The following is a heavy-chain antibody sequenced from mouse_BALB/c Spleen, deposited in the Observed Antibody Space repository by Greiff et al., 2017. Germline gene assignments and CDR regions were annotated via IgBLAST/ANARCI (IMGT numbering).Heavy chain of an antibody. Sequence: VQLQQSGTVLARPGASVKMSCKASGYTFTSYWMHWVKQRPGQGLEWIGAIYPGNSDTSYNQKFKGKAKLTAVTSTSTAYMELSSLTNEDSAVYYCTRGPYYEGFAYWGQGTLVTVSA. CDR3: TRGPYYEGFAY. CDR1: GYTFTSYW. V-gene: IGHV1-5*01. CDR2: IYPGNSDT. J-gene: IGHJ3*01. D-gene: IGHD1-1*01.